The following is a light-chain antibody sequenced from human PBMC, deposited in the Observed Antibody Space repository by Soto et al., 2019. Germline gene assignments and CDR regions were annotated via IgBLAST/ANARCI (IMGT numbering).Light chain of an antibody. CDR3: AAWDDSLSDVV. CDR1: SSNIGDNY. J-gene: IGLJ2*01. CDR2: RNN. Sequence: VLTQPPSASGTPGQRVTISCSGSSSNIGDNYLYWYQQVPGMAPKLLIYRNNQRPSGVPDRFSGSKSGTSASLAISGLRSEDEADYYCAAWDDSLSDVVFGGGTKVTVL. V-gene: IGLV1-47*01.